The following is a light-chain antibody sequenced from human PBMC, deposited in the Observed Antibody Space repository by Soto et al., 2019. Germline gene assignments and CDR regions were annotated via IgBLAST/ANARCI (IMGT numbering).Light chain of an antibody. CDR2: GAS. CDR1: QSVSSN. Sequence: EIVMTQSPATLSVSPGERASLSCRASQSVSSNLAWYQQRPGQAPRLLIYGASNRATGIPARFSVSGSGTEFTLTLSSLQSEDFAIYYCQQYHNWPPYTFGQVTKLEIK. V-gene: IGKV3-15*01. J-gene: IGKJ2*01. CDR3: QQYHNWPPYT.